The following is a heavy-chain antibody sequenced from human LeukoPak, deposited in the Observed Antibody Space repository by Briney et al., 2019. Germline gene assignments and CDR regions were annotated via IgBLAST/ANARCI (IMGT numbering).Heavy chain of an antibody. CDR1: GFTLSIYG. CDR2: IWYDGSNK. V-gene: IGHV3-33*01. CDR3: ARGLYGGFDIDY. Sequence: GTSLRLSCAGSGFTLSIYGMHWVRQAPGKGLEWVAVIWYDGSNKDYADSVKGRFPISRDNSKNMLYLQMNSLRAGDTAVYYCARGLYGGFDIDYWGQGTLVTVSS. J-gene: IGHJ4*02. D-gene: IGHD5-12*01.